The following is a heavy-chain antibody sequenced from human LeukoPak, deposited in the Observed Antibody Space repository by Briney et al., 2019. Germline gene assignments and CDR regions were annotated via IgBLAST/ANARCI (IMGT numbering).Heavy chain of an antibody. J-gene: IGHJ6*03. V-gene: IGHV4-59*08. D-gene: IGHD3-16*02. CDR3: ASHYDYVWGSYRPDYMDV. CDR1: GGSISTYY. CDR2: IYYSGNT. Sequence: SETLSLTCTVSGGSISTYYWSWIRQPPGKGLEWIGYIYYSGNTNYNPSLKSRVTISVDTSKNQFSLKLSSVTAADTAVYYCASHYDYVWGSYRPDYMDVWGKGTTVTVSS.